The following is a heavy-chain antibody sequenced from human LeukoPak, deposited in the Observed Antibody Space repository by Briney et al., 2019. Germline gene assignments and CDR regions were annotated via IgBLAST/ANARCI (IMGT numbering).Heavy chain of an antibody. CDR1: GGTFSSYA. CDR2: IIPIFGTA. V-gene: IGHV1-69*06. J-gene: IGHJ4*02. CDR3: ARAPLRPYCGGDCYTYYFDY. Sequence: ASVKVSCKASGGTFSSYAISWVRQAPGQGLEWMGGIIPIFGTANYAQKFQGRVTITADKSTSTAYMELSSLRSEDTAVYYCARAPLRPYCGGDCYTYYFDYWGQGTLVTVSS. D-gene: IGHD2-21*02.